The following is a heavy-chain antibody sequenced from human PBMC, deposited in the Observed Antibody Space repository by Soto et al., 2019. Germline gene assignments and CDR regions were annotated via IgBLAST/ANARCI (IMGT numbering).Heavy chain of an antibody. Sequence: GGSLRLSCAASGFTFSSYGMHWVRQAPGKGLEWVAVIWYDGSNKYYADSVKGRFTISRDNSKNTLYLQMNSLRAEDTAVYYCARGLVVTPGDYYYYYGMDVWGQGTTVTVSS. CDR2: IWYDGSNK. J-gene: IGHJ6*02. CDR1: GFTFSSYG. D-gene: IGHD2-21*02. V-gene: IGHV3-33*01. CDR3: ARGLVVTPGDYYYYYGMDV.